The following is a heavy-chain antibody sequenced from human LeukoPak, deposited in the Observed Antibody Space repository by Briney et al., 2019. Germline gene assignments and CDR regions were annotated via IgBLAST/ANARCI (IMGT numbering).Heavy chain of an antibody. D-gene: IGHD6-13*01. CDR3: AKSRTAAGTPYFDY. CDR1: GFTFADYA. CDR2: ISWNSGSI. Sequence: PGRSLRLSCAASGFTFADYAMHWVRQAPGKGLEWVSGISWNSGSIGYADSVKGRFTISRDNAKNSLYLQMNSLRAEDTALYYCAKSRTAAGTPYFDYWGQGTLVTVSS. V-gene: IGHV3-9*01. J-gene: IGHJ4*02.